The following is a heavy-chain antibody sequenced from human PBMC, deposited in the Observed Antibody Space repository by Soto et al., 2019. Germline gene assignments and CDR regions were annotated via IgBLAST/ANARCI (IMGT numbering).Heavy chain of an antibody. CDR2: INHSGST. Sequence: PSETLSLTCAVYGGSFSGYYWSWIRQPPGKGLEWIGEINHSGSTNYNPSLKSRVTISVDTSKNQFSLKLSSVTAADTAVYYCARVRFLEWLTYYYHYGMDVWGQGTTVTVS. V-gene: IGHV4-34*01. CDR3: ARVRFLEWLTYYYHYGMDV. CDR1: GGSFSGYY. J-gene: IGHJ6*02. D-gene: IGHD3-3*01.